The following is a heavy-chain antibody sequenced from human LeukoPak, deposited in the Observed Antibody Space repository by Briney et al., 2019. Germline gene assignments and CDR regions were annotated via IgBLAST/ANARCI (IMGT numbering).Heavy chain of an antibody. CDR1: GGSISSGSYY. CDR2: IYTSGST. D-gene: IGHD3-3*01. CDR3: AREARLRFLEWLSFDY. V-gene: IGHV4-61*02. J-gene: IGHJ4*02. Sequence: PSETLSLTCTVSGGSISSGSYYWSWIRQPAGKGLEWIGRIYTSGSTNYNPSLKSRVTISVDTSKNQFSLKLSSVTAADTAVYYCAREARLRFLEWLSFDYWGQGTLVTVSS.